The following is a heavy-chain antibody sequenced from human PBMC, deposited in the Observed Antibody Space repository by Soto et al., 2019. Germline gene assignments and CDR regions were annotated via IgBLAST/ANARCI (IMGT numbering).Heavy chain of an antibody. V-gene: IGHV4-39*01. J-gene: IGHJ4*02. Sequence: QLQLQESGPGLVKPSETLSLTCTVSGASISSTSYDWGWILQPPRKGRDWVGSVYYSWRTYYNPSLNSRVTIPLDTSKNQFSLKLSSVTAADTAVYYCARHVGYYVQFDYWGQGTLVTVSS. CDR1: GASISSTSYD. CDR3: ARHVGYYVQFDY. D-gene: IGHD1-26*01. CDR2: VYYSWRT.